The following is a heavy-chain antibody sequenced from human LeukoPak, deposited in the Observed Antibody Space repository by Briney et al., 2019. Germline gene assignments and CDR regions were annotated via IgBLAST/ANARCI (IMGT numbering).Heavy chain of an antibody. CDR1: GFTFSKYG. J-gene: IGHJ3*02. CDR2: IWNDGSHE. D-gene: IGHD3-10*01. Sequence: GRSLRLSCAGSGFTFSKYGIHWVRQAPGKALEWVAVIWNDGSHENYADSVKGRFTISRDNSENTLYLQMSSLRAEDTAMYFCAKRDAKISGSDSFDIWGQGTMVTVSS. CDR3: AKRDAKISGSDSFDI. V-gene: IGHV3-33*06.